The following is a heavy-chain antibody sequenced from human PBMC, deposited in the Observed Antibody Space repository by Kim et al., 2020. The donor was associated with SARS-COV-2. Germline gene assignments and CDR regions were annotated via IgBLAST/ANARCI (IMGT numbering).Heavy chain of an antibody. CDR2: IKTKNSGGTT. V-gene: IGHV3-15*01. Sequence: GGSLRLSCAASGFNFKDAWMCWVRQAPGKGLEWVGRIKTKNSGGTTAYAAPVKGRFTISRDDSTNTLFLQMNSLQTEDTAVYHCATGEMGDFWGRGTMVTVSS. CDR3: ATGEMGDF. CDR1: GFNFKDAW. D-gene: IGHD1-26*01. J-gene: IGHJ3*01.